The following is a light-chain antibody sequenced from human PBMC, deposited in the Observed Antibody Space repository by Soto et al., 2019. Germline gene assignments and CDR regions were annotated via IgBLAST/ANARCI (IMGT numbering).Light chain of an antibody. J-gene: IGLJ1*01. Sequence: QTVVTQEPSFSVSPGGTVTLTCGFTSGSVSTNYYPSWYQQTPGQAPRTLIYNTNTRSSGVPDRFSGSILGNKAALTITGAQADDESDYYCELYLGSGICAFGTGTKLTVL. CDR3: ELYLGSGICA. CDR1: SGSVSTNYY. CDR2: NTN. V-gene: IGLV8-61*01.